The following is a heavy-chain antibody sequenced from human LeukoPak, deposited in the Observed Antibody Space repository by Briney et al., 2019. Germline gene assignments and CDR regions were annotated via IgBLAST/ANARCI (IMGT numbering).Heavy chain of an antibody. Sequence: SGGSLRLSCTVSGFTVSSNSMSWVRQAPGKGLEWVSFIYSDNTHYSDSVKGRFTISRDNSKNTLYLQMNSLRAEDTAVYYCAKDRVYYDYVWGSYRYNPFDYWGQGTLVTVSS. J-gene: IGHJ4*02. CDR2: IYSDNT. CDR1: GFTVSSNS. CDR3: AKDRVYYDYVWGSYRYNPFDY. V-gene: IGHV3-53*01. D-gene: IGHD3-16*02.